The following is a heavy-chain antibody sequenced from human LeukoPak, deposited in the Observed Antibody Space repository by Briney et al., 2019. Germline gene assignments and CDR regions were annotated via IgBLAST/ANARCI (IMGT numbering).Heavy chain of an antibody. CDR3: ATGTITIFGVVIPNFDY. D-gene: IGHD3-3*01. Sequence: ASVKVSCKVSGYTLTELSMHWVRQAPGKGLEWVGGFDPEDGETIYAQKFQGRVTMTEDTSTDTAYMELSSLRSEDTAVYYCATGTITIFGVVIPNFDYWGQGTLVTVSS. CDR2: FDPEDGET. J-gene: IGHJ4*02. CDR1: GYTLTELS. V-gene: IGHV1-24*01.